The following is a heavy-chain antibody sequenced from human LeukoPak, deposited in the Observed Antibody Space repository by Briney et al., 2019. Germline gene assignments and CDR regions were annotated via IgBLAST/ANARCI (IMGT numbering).Heavy chain of an antibody. CDR3: AKKYSSSVLNAFDI. J-gene: IGHJ3*02. CDR2: ISNDGSNK. V-gene: IGHV3-30*18. Sequence: GGSLRLSCAASGFTFRNHGMYWVRQAPGKGLEWVAVISNDGSNKYYADSVTGRFTISRDNSKNTLYLQMNSLRAEDTAVYYCAKKYSSSVLNAFDIWGQGTMVTVSS. CDR1: GFTFRNHG. D-gene: IGHD6-6*01.